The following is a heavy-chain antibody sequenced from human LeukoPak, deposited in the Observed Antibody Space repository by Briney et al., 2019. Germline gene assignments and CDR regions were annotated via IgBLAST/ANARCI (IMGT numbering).Heavy chain of an antibody. CDR1: GFTFSTYY. J-gene: IGHJ4*02. V-gene: IGHV3-53*01. CDR3: ARGLGYCTSATCLLPFDY. CDR2: IYSGDST. D-gene: IGHD2-8*01. Sequence: GGSLRLSCAASGFTFSTYYMTWVRQAPGKGLECVSVIYSGDSTYYADSVKGRFTVSRDNSKNTLYLQMNSLRAEDTAMYYCARGLGYCTSATCLLPFDYWGQGTLVTVSS.